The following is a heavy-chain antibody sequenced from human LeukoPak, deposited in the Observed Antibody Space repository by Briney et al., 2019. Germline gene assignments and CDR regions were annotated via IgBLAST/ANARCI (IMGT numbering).Heavy chain of an antibody. CDR3: AREKEAARYYYYYYGMDV. D-gene: IGHD6-6*01. Sequence: GGSLRLSCAASGFTFSSYSMNWVRQAPGKGLEWVSSISSSSSYIYYADSVKGRFTISRDNAKSSLYLQMNSLRAEDTAVYYCAREKEAARYYYYYYGMDVWGQGTTVTVSS. V-gene: IGHV3-21*01. J-gene: IGHJ6*02. CDR1: GFTFSSYS. CDR2: ISSSSSYI.